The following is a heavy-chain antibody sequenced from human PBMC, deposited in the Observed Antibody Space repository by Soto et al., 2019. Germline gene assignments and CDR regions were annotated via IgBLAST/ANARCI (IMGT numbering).Heavy chain of an antibody. CDR3: ASVELDMITFGGVIVTDAFDI. V-gene: IGHV4-61*01. CDR1: GGSVSSGSYY. Sequence: QVQLQESGPGLVKPSETLSLTCTVSGGSVSSGSYYWSWIRQPPGKGLEWIGYIYYSGSTNYNPSPKSRVTISVDTSQNQFSLKLSAVTAADTAVYYCASVELDMITFGGVIVTDAFDIWGQGTMVTVSS. D-gene: IGHD3-16*02. CDR2: IYYSGST. J-gene: IGHJ3*02.